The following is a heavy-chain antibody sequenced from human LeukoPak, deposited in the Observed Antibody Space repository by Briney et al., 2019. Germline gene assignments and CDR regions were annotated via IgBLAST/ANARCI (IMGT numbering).Heavy chain of an antibody. J-gene: IGHJ4*02. CDR3: ARFSVGGTYYPNY. Sequence: GESLKISCQGSGYSFTSSWIGWVRQMPGKGLEWMGIIYPGDSDTRYSPSFQGQVTISANKSISTAYLQWSSLKASDTAMYYCARFSVGGTYYPNYWGQGTLVSVSS. CDR2: IYPGDSDT. CDR1: GYSFTSSW. V-gene: IGHV5-51*01. D-gene: IGHD1-26*01.